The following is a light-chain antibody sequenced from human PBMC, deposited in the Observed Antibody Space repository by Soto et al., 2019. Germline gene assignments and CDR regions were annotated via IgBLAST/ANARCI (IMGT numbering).Light chain of an antibody. V-gene: IGLV4-69*01. CDR3: QTWGTGIPWV. J-gene: IGLJ3*02. CDR2: LNSDGSH. CDR1: SRHSSYA. Sequence: QPVLTQSPSASASLGASVKLTCTLSSRHSSYAIAWHQQQPEKGPRYLMKLNSDGSHSKGDGIPDRFSGSSSGAERYLTISSLQSEDEADYYCQTWGTGIPWVFGGGTKLTVL.